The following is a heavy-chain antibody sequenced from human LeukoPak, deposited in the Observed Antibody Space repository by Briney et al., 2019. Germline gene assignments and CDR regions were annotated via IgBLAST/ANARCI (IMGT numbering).Heavy chain of an antibody. CDR2: ISFDGSNE. Sequence: GGSLRLSCAASGFTFSSYGMHWVRQSPGRGLEWLSFISFDGSNEFYADSLKGRFTISRDNSKDTLYLQMNSLRTEDTALYYCAREEHDYVWGSYRYYYYYGIDVWGQGTTVTVSS. J-gene: IGHJ6*02. CDR3: AREEHDYVWGSYRYYYYYGIDV. V-gene: IGHV3-30*03. CDR1: GFTFSSYG. D-gene: IGHD3-16*02.